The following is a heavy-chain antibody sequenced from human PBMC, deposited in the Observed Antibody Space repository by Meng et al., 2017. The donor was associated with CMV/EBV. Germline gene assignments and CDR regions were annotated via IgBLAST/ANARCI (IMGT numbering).Heavy chain of an antibody. CDR1: GFTFSSYS. CDR2: ISSSSSYI. CDR3: AREAPLSFWSGLN. Sequence: GGSLRLSCAASGFTFSSYSMNWVRQAPGKELEWVSSISSSSSYIYYADSVKGRFTISRDNAKNSLYLQMNSLRAEDTAVYYCAREAPLSFWSGLNWGQGTLVTVSS. D-gene: IGHD3-3*01. V-gene: IGHV3-21*01. J-gene: IGHJ4*02.